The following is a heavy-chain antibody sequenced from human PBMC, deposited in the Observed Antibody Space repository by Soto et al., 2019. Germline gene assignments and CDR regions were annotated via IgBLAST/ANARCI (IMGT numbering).Heavy chain of an antibody. Sequence: QLQLQESGPGLVKPSETLSLTCTVSGGSISSSSYYWGWIRQPPGKGLEWIGSFYYSGSTYYNPSLKSRVTISVDTSKNQFSLKLSSVTAADTAVYYCARRNWGLELPYYYYYGMDVWGQGTTVTVSS. CDR1: GGSISSSSYY. CDR3: ARRNWGLELPYYYYYGMDV. V-gene: IGHV4-39*01. D-gene: IGHD1-7*01. J-gene: IGHJ6*02. CDR2: FYYSGST.